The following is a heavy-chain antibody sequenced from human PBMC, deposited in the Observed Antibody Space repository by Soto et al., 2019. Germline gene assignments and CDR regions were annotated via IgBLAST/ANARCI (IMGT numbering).Heavy chain of an antibody. CDR1: GGSFSSFT. J-gene: IGHJ5*02. V-gene: IGHV1-69*02. CDR2: IIPILGIA. CDR3: ARRSGYDRKGEVPWFAP. D-gene: IGHD5-12*01. Sequence: SVKVSCEACGGSFSSFTISWLRQEPGQGLEWMGRIIPILGIANYAQKFQGRVTITADKSTSTAYMELSSLRSEDTAVYYCARRSGYDRKGEVPWFAPWCQGTLVTVSS.